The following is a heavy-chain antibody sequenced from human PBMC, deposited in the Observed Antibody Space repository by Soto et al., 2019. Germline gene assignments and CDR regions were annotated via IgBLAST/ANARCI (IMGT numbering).Heavy chain of an antibody. V-gene: IGHV3-21*01. CDR3: ARDGRYSSSWLDY. Sequence: PGGSLRLSCAASGFTFSSYSMNWVRQAPGKGLEWVSSISSSSSHIYYADSVKGRFTISRDNAKNSLYLQMNSLRAEDTAVYYCARDGRYSSSWLDYWGQGTLVTVSS. CDR1: GFTFSSYS. D-gene: IGHD6-13*01. CDR2: ISSSSSHI. J-gene: IGHJ4*02.